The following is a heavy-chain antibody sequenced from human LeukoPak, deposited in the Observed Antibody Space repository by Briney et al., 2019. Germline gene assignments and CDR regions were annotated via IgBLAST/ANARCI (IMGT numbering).Heavy chain of an antibody. CDR1: GYTFTGYY. CDR2: INPNSGGT. Sequence: GASVKVSCKASGYTFTGYYMHWVRQAPGQGLEWMGRINPNSGGTNYAQKFQGRVTMTRDTSISTAYMELSRLRSDDTAVYYCAKDPRKVDYYDSSGYRSHFDYWGQGTLVTVSS. D-gene: IGHD3-22*01. J-gene: IGHJ4*02. CDR3: AKDPRKVDYYDSSGYRSHFDY. V-gene: IGHV1-2*06.